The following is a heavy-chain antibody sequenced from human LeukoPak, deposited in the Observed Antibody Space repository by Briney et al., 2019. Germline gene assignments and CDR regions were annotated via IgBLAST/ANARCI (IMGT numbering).Heavy chain of an antibody. J-gene: IGHJ4*02. V-gene: IGHV4-59*01. CDR3: ATRKLGNDY. D-gene: IGHD7-27*01. Sequence: KPSETLSLTCNVSGGSIRGYYWSWIRQSPGKGLEWIGYIYYTETSYNPSLKSRVTISADMSKNQLSLKLYSVTAADTAVYYCATRKLGNDYWGQGTLVTVSS. CDR2: IYYTET. CDR1: GGSIRGYY.